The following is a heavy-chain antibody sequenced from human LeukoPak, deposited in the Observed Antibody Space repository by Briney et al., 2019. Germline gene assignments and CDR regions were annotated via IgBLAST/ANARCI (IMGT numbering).Heavy chain of an antibody. CDR3: ATSTYCSSTSCYALSSGDYMDV. D-gene: IGHD2-2*01. V-gene: IGHV1-24*01. CDR1: GSTLTELS. Sequence: VASVKVSCKVSGSTLTELSMHWVRQAPGKGLEWMGGFDPEDGETIYAQKFQGRVTMTEDTSTDTAYMELSSLRSEDTAVYYCATSTYCSSTSCYALSSGDYMDVWGKGTTVTVSS. CDR2: FDPEDGET. J-gene: IGHJ6*03.